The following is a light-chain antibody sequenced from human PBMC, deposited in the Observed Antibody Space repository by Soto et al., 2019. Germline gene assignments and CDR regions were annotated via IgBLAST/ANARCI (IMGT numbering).Light chain of an antibody. CDR1: QSISTY. Sequence: DIQMTQSPSSLSASVGDRVTITCRAGQSISTYLNWYQQKPGKAPKLLIYAASNLQSGVPSRFSGSGSGTDFTLPISSLQPGDSATYFCQQSYSTPPEYTFGQGTTLEIK. V-gene: IGKV1-39*01. CDR3: QQSYSTPPEYT. CDR2: AAS. J-gene: IGKJ2*01.